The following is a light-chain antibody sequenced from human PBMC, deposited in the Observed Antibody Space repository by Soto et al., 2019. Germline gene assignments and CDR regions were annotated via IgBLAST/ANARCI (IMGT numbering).Light chain of an antibody. J-gene: IGLJ1*01. V-gene: IGLV2-14*01. CDR1: SNDVGSYNY. CDR2: EVT. CDR3: SSYRSSSTYV. Sequence: QSALTQPASVSGSPGQSITISCTGTSNDVGSYNYVSWHQQHPGQAPKLMIYEVTHRASGVPDRFSASKSGNTASLTISGLQAGDEADYYCSSYRSSSTYVFGTGTKLTVL.